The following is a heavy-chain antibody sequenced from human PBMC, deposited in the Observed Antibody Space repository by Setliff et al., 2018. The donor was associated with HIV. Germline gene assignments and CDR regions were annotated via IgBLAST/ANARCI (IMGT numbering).Heavy chain of an antibody. D-gene: IGHD6-19*01. J-gene: IGHJ4*02. CDR2: LFYTGST. V-gene: IGHV4-39*07. CDR1: GDSITSRNYH. CDR3: ARETIRSGHPSEAGFDF. Sequence: PSETLSLTCAVSGDSITSRNYHWDWVRQPPGKGLEWIGSLFYTGSTSCNPSLKSRVTISIDTFKNQFSMKLYSVTAADTAVYYCARETIRSGHPSEAGFDFWGQGALVTVS.